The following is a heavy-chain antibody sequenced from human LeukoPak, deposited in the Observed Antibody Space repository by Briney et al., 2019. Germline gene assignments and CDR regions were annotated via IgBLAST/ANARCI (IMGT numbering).Heavy chain of an antibody. D-gene: IGHD3-9*01. CDR3: ARGNFDWLQISNWFDP. J-gene: IGHJ5*02. Sequence: PGGSLRLPCAASGFTFSSYAMHWVRQAPGKGLEWVAVISYDGSNKYYADSVKGRFTISRDNSKNTLYLQMNSLRAEDTAVYYCARGNFDWLQISNWFDPWGQGTLVTVSS. CDR2: ISYDGSNK. V-gene: IGHV3-30-3*01. CDR1: GFTFSSYA.